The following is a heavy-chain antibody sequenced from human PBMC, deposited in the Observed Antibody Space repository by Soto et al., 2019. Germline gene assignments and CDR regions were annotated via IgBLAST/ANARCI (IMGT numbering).Heavy chain of an antibody. Sequence: GGSLRLSCAASGFTFSSYSMNWVRQAPGKGLEWVSSITNSSSYIYYADSVKGRFTISRDNTKNSLYLQMNSLRAEDTAVYYGAKVSANDYWSGYLGAFDIWGQGTMVTVSS. CDR3: AKVSANDYWSGYLGAFDI. V-gene: IGHV3-21*01. J-gene: IGHJ3*02. CDR1: GFTFSSYS. CDR2: ITNSSSYI. D-gene: IGHD3-3*01.